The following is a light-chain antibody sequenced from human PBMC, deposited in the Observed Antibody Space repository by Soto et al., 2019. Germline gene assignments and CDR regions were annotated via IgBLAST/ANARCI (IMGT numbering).Light chain of an antibody. CDR3: QQYDNWPPLT. CDR2: GAS. J-gene: IGKJ4*01. V-gene: IGKV3-15*01. Sequence: EIVMTQSPATLSVSPGDRATLYCRAGQTVSSNLAWYQQKFGQAPTLLIYGASTRATGIPARFSGSGSGTEFSLTISSLQSEDFSVYYCQQYDNWPPLTFGGGTKVEIK. CDR1: QTVSSN.